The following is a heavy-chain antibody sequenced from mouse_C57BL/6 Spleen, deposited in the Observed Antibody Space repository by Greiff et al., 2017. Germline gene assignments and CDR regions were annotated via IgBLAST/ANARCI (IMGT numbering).Heavy chain of an antibody. CDR2: IYPGDGDT. CDR3: ARFEDWYFDV. Sequence: VQLQQSGPELVKPGASVKISCKASGYAFSSSWMNWVKQRPGKGLEWIGRIYPGDGDTNYNGKFKGKATLTADKSSSTAYMQLSSLTSEDSAVYFCARFEDWYFDVWGTGTTGTVSS. CDR1: GYAFSSSW. V-gene: IGHV1-82*01. J-gene: IGHJ1*03.